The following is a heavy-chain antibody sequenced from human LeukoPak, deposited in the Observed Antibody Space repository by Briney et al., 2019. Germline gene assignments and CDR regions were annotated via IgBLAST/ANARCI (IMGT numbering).Heavy chain of an antibody. CDR3: ARGTYYYDSSFFDY. CDR1: GGSISSGGYY. CDR2: IYHSGST. D-gene: IGHD3-22*01. Sequence: SETLSLTCTVSGGSISSGGYYWSWIRQPPGKGLEWIGYIYHSGSTYYKPSLKSRVTISVDTSKNQFSLKLSSVTAADTAVYYCARGTYYYDSSFFDYWGQGTLVTVSS. J-gene: IGHJ4*02. V-gene: IGHV4-30-2*05.